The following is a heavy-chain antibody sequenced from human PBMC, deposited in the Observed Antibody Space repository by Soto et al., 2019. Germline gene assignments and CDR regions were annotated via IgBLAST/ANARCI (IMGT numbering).Heavy chain of an antibody. CDR2: IKSNTDGGTI. J-gene: IGHJ6*02. CDR3: TTGNSPYGSSWGSDYYYYGMDF. V-gene: IGHV3-15*07. D-gene: IGHD6-6*01. Sequence: EVQLVESGGGLEEPGGSLRLACAASGFTFRKAWMNWVRQATGKGLEWVGRIKSNTDGGTIDYAVPVKGRFTISRDDEKSTLYLQLNSLKTADTAVYYCTTGNSPYGSSWGSDYYYYGMDFWGQGTTVTVSS. CDR1: GFTFRKAW.